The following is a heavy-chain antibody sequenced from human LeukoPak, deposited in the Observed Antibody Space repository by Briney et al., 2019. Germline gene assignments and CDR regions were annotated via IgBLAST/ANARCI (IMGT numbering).Heavy chain of an antibody. V-gene: IGHV1-69*01. Sequence: SVKVSCKASGGTFSNYALSWVRQAPGQGLEWVGGIIPIFGTANYAQKFQGRVTITADESTSTAYMDLSSLRSEDTAVYYCARSRYSSSWSYDAFDIWGQGTMVTVSS. CDR1: GGTFSNYA. J-gene: IGHJ3*02. D-gene: IGHD6-13*01. CDR2: IIPIFGTA. CDR3: ARSRYSSSWSYDAFDI.